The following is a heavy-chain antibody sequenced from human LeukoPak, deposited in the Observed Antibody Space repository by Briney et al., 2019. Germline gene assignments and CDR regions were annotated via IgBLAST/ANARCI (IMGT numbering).Heavy chain of an antibody. J-gene: IGHJ5*02. Sequence: SETLSLTCAVYGGSFSNYYWSWIRQPPGKGLEWIGEINHSGSTNYNPSLKSRVTISVDTSKNQFSLNLNSVTAADTAVYYCARDEWDGYPGTWGQGTLVTVSS. V-gene: IGHV4-34*01. D-gene: IGHD5-24*01. CDR1: GGSFSNYY. CDR2: INHSGST. CDR3: ARDEWDGYPGT.